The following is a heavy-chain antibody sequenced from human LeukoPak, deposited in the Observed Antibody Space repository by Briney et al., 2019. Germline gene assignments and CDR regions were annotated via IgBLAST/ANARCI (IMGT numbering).Heavy chain of an antibody. D-gene: IGHD6-13*01. CDR1: GGSISSYY. CDR3: TAASGSYWYSDL. Sequence: SETLSLTCTVSGGSISSYYWSWIRQPPGKGLEWIGFIYYSGSTNYNPSLKSRLTISVDTSKSQFSLRLSSVTAADTAVYYCTAASGSYWYSDLWGRGTLVTVSS. J-gene: IGHJ2*01. CDR2: IYYSGST. V-gene: IGHV4-59*08.